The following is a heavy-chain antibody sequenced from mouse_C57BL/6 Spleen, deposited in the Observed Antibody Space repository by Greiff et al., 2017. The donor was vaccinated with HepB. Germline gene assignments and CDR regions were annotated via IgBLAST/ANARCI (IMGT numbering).Heavy chain of an antibody. CDR2: ILPGSGST. CDR1: GCTFTGYW. J-gene: IGHJ4*01. D-gene: IGHD2-1*01. Sequence: QVQLKQSGAELMKPGASVKLSCKATGCTFTGYWIEWVKQRPGHGLEWIGEILPGSGSTNYNEKFKGKATFTADTSSNTAYMQLSSLTTEDYAIYYCARSGYGNYRYYARDYWGQGTSVTVAS. V-gene: IGHV1-9*01. CDR3: ARSGYGNYRYYARDY.